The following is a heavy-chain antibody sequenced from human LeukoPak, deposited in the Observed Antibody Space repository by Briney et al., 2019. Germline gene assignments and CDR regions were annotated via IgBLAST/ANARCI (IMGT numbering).Heavy chain of an antibody. Sequence: SETLSLTCTVSGGSISSSSYYWDWIRQPPGKGLEWIGSIYYSGSTYYNPSLKSRVTISVDTSKNQFSLKLSSVTAADTAVYYCARVGGEDFWSGYYYYYMDVWGKGTTVTVSS. D-gene: IGHD3-3*01. CDR1: GGSISSSSYY. J-gene: IGHJ6*03. V-gene: IGHV4-39*07. CDR3: ARVGGEDFWSGYYYYYMDV. CDR2: IYYSGST.